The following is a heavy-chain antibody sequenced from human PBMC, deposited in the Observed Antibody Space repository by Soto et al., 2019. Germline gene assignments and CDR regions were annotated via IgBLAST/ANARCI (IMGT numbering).Heavy chain of an antibody. CDR3: AKSKGSSSWSYGMDV. V-gene: IGHV3-21*01. J-gene: IGHJ6*02. Sequence: GGSLRLSCAASGFTFSSYSMNWVRQAPGKGLEWVSSITSSSSYIYYGDSVKGRFTISRDNAKNSLYLQMNSLRAEDTAVYYCAKSKGSSSWSYGMDVWGQGTTVTVSS. CDR1: GFTFSSYS. D-gene: IGHD6-13*01. CDR2: ITSSSSYI.